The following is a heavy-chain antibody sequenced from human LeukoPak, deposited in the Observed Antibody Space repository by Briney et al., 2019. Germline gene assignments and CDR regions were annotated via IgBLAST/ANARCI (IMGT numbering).Heavy chain of an antibody. D-gene: IGHD3-9*01. CDR3: ARIPQILIGYRDAFDI. CDR1: GYDFSGDW. J-gene: IGHJ3*02. Sequence: KHGESLKISCKGSGYDFSGDWIGWVRQMPGKGLELMGIIYPGDSDTRYSPSFQGQVTISADKSISTAYLQWTSLKASDTAMYYCARIPQILIGYRDAFDIWGQGTRVTVS. V-gene: IGHV5-51*01. CDR2: IYPGDSDT.